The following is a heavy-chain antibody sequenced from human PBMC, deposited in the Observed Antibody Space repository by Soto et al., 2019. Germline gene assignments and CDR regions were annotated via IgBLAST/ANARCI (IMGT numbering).Heavy chain of an antibody. CDR3: ARDPHKYDFWSGYFRANNYYYGMDV. CDR1: GGTFSSYA. J-gene: IGHJ6*02. CDR2: ISAYNGNT. Sequence: ASVKVSCKASGGTFSSYAISWVRQAPGQGLEWMGWISAYNGNTNYAQKLQGRVTMTTDTSTSTAYMELRSLRSDDTAVYYCARDPHKYDFWSGYFRANNYYYGMDVWGQGTTVTVSS. D-gene: IGHD3-3*01. V-gene: IGHV1-18*01.